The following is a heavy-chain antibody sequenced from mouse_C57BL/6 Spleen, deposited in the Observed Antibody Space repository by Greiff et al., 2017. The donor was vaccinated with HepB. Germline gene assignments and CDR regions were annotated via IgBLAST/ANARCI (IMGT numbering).Heavy chain of an antibody. CDR3: ARDYYYGSSYRYAMDY. Sequence: EVKLVESGAELVKPGASVKLSCTASGFNIKDYYMHWVKQRTEQGLEWIGRIDPEDGETKYAPKFQGKATITADTSSNTAYLQLSSLTSEDTAVYYCARDYYYGSSYRYAMDYWGQGTSVTVSS. J-gene: IGHJ4*01. D-gene: IGHD1-1*01. V-gene: IGHV14-2*01. CDR1: GFNIKDYY. CDR2: IDPEDGET.